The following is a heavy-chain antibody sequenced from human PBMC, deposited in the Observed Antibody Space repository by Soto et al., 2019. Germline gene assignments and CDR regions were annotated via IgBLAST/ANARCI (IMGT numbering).Heavy chain of an antibody. V-gene: IGHV3-23*01. J-gene: IGHJ4*02. Sequence: EVQLLESGGGLVQPGGSLRLSCAASGFTFSGYAMSWFRQAPGRGLEWVSTISTTGGTTSYADSVKGRFTISRDNSKNTLYLQMNSLRAEDTALYYCVRGSYQFEYWGQGTLVTVSS. CDR1: GFTFSGYA. D-gene: IGHD1-26*01. CDR2: ISTTGGTT. CDR3: VRGSYQFEY.